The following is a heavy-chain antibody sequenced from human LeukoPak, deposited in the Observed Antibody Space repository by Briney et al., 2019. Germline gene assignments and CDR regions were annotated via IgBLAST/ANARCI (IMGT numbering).Heavy chain of an antibody. Sequence: ASVKVSCKASGYTFTSYGISWVRQAPGQGLEWMGWISAYNGNTSYAQKLQGRVTMTTDTSTSTAYMELRSLRSDDTAVYYCARGITIFGVVIPLDYWGQGTLVTVSS. CDR2: ISAYNGNT. V-gene: IGHV1-18*01. D-gene: IGHD3-3*01. J-gene: IGHJ4*02. CDR3: ARGITIFGVVIPLDY. CDR1: GYTFTSYG.